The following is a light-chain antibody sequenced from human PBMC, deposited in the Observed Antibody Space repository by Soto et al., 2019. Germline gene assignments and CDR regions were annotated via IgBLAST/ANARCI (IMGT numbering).Light chain of an antibody. V-gene: IGLV2-11*01. J-gene: IGLJ1*01. CDR2: DVS. CDR3: CSYAGSYTLGV. Sequence: QSALTQPASMSGSPGQSITISCTGTSSDVGGYNYVSWYQQHPGKAPKLMIYDVSKWPSGVPDRFSGSKSGNTASLTISGLQAEDEADYYCCSYAGSYTLGVFGTGTKLTVL. CDR1: SSDVGGYNY.